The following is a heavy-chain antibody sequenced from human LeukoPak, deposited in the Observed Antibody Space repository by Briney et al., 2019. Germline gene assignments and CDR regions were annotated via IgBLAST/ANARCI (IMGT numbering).Heavy chain of an antibody. CDR3: ARTLDMYYYGSGSYSRRPRFDP. D-gene: IGHD3-10*01. Sequence: KPGGSLRLSCAASGFTFSSYWMSWIRQPPGKGLEWIEEINHSGSTNYNPSLKSRVTISVDTSKNQFSLKLSSVTAADTAVYYCARTLDMYYYGSGSYSRRPRFDPWGQGTLVTVSS. V-gene: IGHV4-34*01. CDR2: INHSGST. J-gene: IGHJ5*02. CDR1: GFTFSSYW.